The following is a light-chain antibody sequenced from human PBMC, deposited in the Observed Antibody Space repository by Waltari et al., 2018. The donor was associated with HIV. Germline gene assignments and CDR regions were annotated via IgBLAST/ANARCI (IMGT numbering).Light chain of an antibody. J-gene: IGLJ3*02. CDR2: DAN. CDR1: SRDTGVYKF. V-gene: IGLV2-14*03. Sequence: SALTQPASVSGSPGQSVTISCTALSRDTGVYKFVPWYQQSPGKAPKLVIFDANTRPSGIPFRFSASKSGNTASLTISGLQPEDEADYYCCSYMSGSTLVFGGGTKVIV. CDR3: CSYMSGSTLV.